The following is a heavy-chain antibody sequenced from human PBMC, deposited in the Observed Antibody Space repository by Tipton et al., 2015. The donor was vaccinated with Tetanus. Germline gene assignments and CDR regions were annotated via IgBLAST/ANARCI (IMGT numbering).Heavy chain of an antibody. CDR1: GDSISSGNYR. CDR2: IYHTGTT. V-gene: IGHV4-30-4*01. J-gene: IGHJ4*02. D-gene: IGHD3-9*01. Sequence: GLVKPSQTLSLTCTVSGDSISSGNYRYNWIRQLPGKGLEWIGYIYHTGTTYYNPSFKSRVTMSVDTSRDQFSLKLSSVTAADTAVYYCARVIYDILTGYHIDYWGQGTLVTVSS. CDR3: ARVIYDILTGYHIDY.